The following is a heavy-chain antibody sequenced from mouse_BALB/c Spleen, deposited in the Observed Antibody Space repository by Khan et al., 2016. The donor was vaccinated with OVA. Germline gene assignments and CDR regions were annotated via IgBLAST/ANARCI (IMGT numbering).Heavy chain of an antibody. CDR3: ARSNSYGYGDV. CDR2: INTYTGEP. J-gene: IGHJ1*01. CDR1: GYTFTNYG. D-gene: IGHD4-1*02. Sequence: QIQLVQSGPELKKPGETVKISCKASGYTFTNYGMNWVKQAPGKGLKWMGWINTYTGEPTYADDFKGRSAFSLETSASTAYLQIKNLKNEDTATXFCARSNSYGYGDVWGAGTTVTVSS. V-gene: IGHV9-3-1*01.